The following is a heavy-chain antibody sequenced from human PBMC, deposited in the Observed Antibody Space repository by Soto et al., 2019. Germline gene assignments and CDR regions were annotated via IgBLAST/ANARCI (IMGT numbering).Heavy chain of an antibody. CDR1: GGSISSYY. Sequence: SETLSLTCTVSGGSISSYYWSWIRQPPGKGLEWIRYIYYSGSTNYNPSLKSRVTISVDTSKNQFSLKLSSVTAADTAVYYCARVGKNSGYDLYFDYWGQGTLVTVSS. D-gene: IGHD5-12*01. J-gene: IGHJ4*02. V-gene: IGHV4-59*01. CDR3: ARVGKNSGYDLYFDY. CDR2: IYYSGST.